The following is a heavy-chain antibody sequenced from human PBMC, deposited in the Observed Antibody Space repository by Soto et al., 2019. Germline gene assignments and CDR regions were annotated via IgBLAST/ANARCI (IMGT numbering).Heavy chain of an antibody. CDR1: GGSISSYY. Sequence: LSLTCTVSGGSISSYYWSWIRQPPGKGLEWIGYIYYSGSTNYNPSLKSRVTISVDTSKNQFSLKLSSVTAADTAVYYCARHRYGSGSYYKVPYYYYYMDVWGKGTTVTVSS. D-gene: IGHD3-10*01. CDR2: IYYSGST. CDR3: ARHRYGSGSYYKVPYYYYYMDV. J-gene: IGHJ6*03. V-gene: IGHV4-59*08.